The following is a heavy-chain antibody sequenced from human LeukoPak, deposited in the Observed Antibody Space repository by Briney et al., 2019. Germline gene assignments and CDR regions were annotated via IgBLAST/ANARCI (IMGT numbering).Heavy chain of an antibody. CDR1: AFTFSPYG. Sequence: GGSLRLSCAASAFTFSPYGMHWVRQAPGKGLEWVAFIRYDGSNKYYADSVKGRFTISRDNSKNTLYLQMNSLRAEDTAVYYCAKDPLSSGYYSYFDYWGQGTLVTVSS. D-gene: IGHD3-22*01. CDR3: AKDPLSSGYYSYFDY. J-gene: IGHJ4*02. V-gene: IGHV3-30*02. CDR2: IRYDGSNK.